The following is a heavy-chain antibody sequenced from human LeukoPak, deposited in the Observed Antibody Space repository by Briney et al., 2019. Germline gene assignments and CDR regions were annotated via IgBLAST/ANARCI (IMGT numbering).Heavy chain of an antibody. Sequence: GSLRLSCAASGFTFSSYAMHWVRQAPGKGLEWVAVISYDGSNKYYADSVKGRFTISRDNSKNTLYLQMNSLRAEDTAVYYCASYSDYDSGGQGTLVTVSS. V-gene: IGHV3-30-3*01. J-gene: IGHJ4*02. CDR1: GFTFSSYA. D-gene: IGHD5-12*01. CDR2: ISYDGSNK. CDR3: ASYSDYDS.